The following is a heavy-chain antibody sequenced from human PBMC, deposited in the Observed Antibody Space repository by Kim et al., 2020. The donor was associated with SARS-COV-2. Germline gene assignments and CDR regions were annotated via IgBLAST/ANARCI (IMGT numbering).Heavy chain of an antibody. D-gene: IGHD2-21*01. V-gene: IGHV3-9*01. CDR2: VDWNSGSI. Sequence: GGSLRLSCAASGFTFDDYAMHWVRQAPGKGLEWVSGVDWNSGSIAYADSVKGRFTISRDNAKNSLYLQMNSLRVEDTALYYCAKAAGRGCGGGRCAFDSWGQGTLVTVSS. CDR1: GFTFDDYA. CDR3: AKAAGRGCGGGRCAFDS. J-gene: IGHJ4*02.